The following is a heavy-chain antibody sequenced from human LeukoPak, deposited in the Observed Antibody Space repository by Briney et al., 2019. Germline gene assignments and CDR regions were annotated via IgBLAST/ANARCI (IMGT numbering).Heavy chain of an antibody. Sequence: ASVKVSCKTSGYTFINYYIHWIRQAPGQGLEWMGRINPSTGGTDFAQKFQGKVSMTTDTSISTAYMHLSRLGSDDTAVYYCATLGEDKTDTPFDYWGQGILVTVSS. CDR1: GYTFINYY. CDR2: INPSTGGT. D-gene: IGHD3-16*01. CDR3: ATLGEDKTDTPFDY. V-gene: IGHV1-2*06. J-gene: IGHJ4*02.